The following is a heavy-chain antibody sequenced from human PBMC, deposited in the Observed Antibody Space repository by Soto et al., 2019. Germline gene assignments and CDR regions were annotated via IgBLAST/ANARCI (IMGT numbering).Heavy chain of an antibody. CDR3: ARDPVNSRMSSGRYFDY. Sequence: PGGSLRLSCAASGFTFSDYYMSWIRQAPGKGLEWVSYISSSGSTIYYADSVKGRFTISRDNAKNSLYLQMNGLRAEDTAVYYCARDPVNSRMSSGRYFDYWGQGTLVTVFS. V-gene: IGHV3-11*01. J-gene: IGHJ4*02. D-gene: IGHD3-10*01. CDR2: ISSSGSTI. CDR1: GFTFSDYY.